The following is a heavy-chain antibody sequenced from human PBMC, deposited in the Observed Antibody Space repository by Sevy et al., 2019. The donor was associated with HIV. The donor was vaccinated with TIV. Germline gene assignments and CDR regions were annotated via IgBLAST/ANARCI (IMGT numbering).Heavy chain of an antibody. CDR1: GFTFSSYA. CDR3: ARATVNWNLDY. V-gene: IGHV3-30-3*01. CDR2: ISYDGSNK. J-gene: IGHJ4*02. Sequence: GGSLRLSCAASGFTFSSYAMHWVRQAPGNGLEWVAVISYDGSNKYYADSVKGRFTISRDNSKNTLYLQMNSLRAEDTAVYYCARATVNWNLDYWGQGTLVTVSS. D-gene: IGHD1-1*01.